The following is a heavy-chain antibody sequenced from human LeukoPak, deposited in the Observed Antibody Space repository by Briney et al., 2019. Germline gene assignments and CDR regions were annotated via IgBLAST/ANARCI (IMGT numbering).Heavy chain of an antibody. V-gene: IGHV3-23*01. J-gene: IGHJ4*02. CDR3: AKDGPMVRGVIPSYFDY. CDR2: ISDGGGSR. Sequence: GGSLRLSCAVSGITLSNYGMSWVRQAPGKGLEWVAGISDGGGSRNYADSVKGRFTISRDNSKNTLYLQMNSLRAEDTAVYYCAKDGPMVRGVIPSYFDYWGQGTLVTVSS. CDR1: GITLSNYG. D-gene: IGHD3-10*01.